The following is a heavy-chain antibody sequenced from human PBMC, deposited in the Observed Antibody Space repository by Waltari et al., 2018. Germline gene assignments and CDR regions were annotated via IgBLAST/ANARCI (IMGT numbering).Heavy chain of an antibody. J-gene: IGHJ4*02. CDR1: GFTFSRHG. Sequence: QVQLVESGGGVVQPGRSLRLPCAASGFTFSRHGLPWVRQAPGKGLEWVAIISNVGSNTYYPDSVKGRFSISRDSSKNTLYLQMNSLRPEDTAVYYCAKDAAGRGYLYGTGRLEYWGQGTLVTVSS. D-gene: IGHD3-10*01. CDR2: ISNVGSNT. CDR3: AKDAAGRGYLYGTGRLEY. V-gene: IGHV3-30*18.